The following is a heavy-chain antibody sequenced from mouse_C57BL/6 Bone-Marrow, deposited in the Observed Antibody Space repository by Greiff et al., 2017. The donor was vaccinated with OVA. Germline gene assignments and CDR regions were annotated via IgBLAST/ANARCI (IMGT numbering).Heavy chain of an antibody. CDR3: ARGGDLYFDY. V-gene: IGHV1-64*01. CDR1: GYTFTSYW. J-gene: IGHJ2*01. D-gene: IGHD2-13*01. CDR2: IHPNSGST. Sequence: QVQLKESGAELVKPGASVKLSCKASGYTFTSYWMHWVKQRPGQGLEWIGMIHPNSGSTNYNEKFKSKATLTVDKSSSTAYMQLSSLTSEDSAVYYCARGGDLYFDYWGQGTTLTVSS.